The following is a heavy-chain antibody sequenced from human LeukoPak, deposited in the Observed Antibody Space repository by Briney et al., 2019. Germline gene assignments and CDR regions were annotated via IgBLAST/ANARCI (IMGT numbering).Heavy chain of an antibody. CDR3: AHTGDSSGSYPIYHFHY. D-gene: IGHD3-22*01. CDR2: IYWDDDK. V-gene: IGHV2-5*08. Sequence: ESGPTLVKPTQTLTLTCTFSGFSLSTSGMCVSWIRQPPGKALEWLALIYWDDDKRYSPSLKSRLTITKDTSKNQVVLTMTTMDPVDTATYYCAHTGDSSGSYPIYHFHYWGQGTLVTVSS. J-gene: IGHJ4*02. CDR1: GFSLSTSGMC.